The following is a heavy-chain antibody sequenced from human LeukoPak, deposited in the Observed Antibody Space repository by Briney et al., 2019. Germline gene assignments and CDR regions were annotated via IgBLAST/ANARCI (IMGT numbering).Heavy chain of an antibody. CDR1: GGSIRSYY. D-gene: IGHD6-19*01. V-gene: IGHV4-59*01. Sequence: SETPSLTCTVSGGSIRSYYWSWIRQPPGKGLEWIGYIYYSGSTNYNPSLKSRVTISEDTSKNQFSLKLSSVTAADTAVYYCARVRPVAVTDYWGQGTLVTVSS. CDR2: IYYSGST. CDR3: ARVRPVAVTDY. J-gene: IGHJ4*02.